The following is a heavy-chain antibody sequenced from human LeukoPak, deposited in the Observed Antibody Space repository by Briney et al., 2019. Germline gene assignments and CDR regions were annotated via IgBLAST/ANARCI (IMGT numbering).Heavy chain of an antibody. Sequence: ASVKVSCKASGYTFTSYYMHWVRQAPGQGLEWMGIINPSGGSTSYAQKFQGRVTMTRDTSTSTVYMELSSLRSEDTAVYYCARTNNRQLAYWYFDLWGRGTLVTVSS. V-gene: IGHV1-46*01. CDR3: ARTNNRQLAYWYFDL. CDR1: GYTFTSYY. CDR2: INPSGGST. D-gene: IGHD6-13*01. J-gene: IGHJ2*01.